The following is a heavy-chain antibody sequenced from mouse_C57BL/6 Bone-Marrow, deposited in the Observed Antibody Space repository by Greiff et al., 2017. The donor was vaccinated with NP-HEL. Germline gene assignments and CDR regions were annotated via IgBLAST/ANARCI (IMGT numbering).Heavy chain of an antibody. Sequence: ESGAELARPGASVKLSCKASGYTFTSYGISWVKQRTGQGLEWIGEIYPRSGNTYYNEKFKGKATLTADKSSSTAYMELRSLTSEDSAVYFCARDGNYAMDYWGQGTSVTVSS. CDR1: GYTFTSYG. J-gene: IGHJ4*01. CDR2: IYPRSGNT. V-gene: IGHV1-81*01. CDR3: ARDGNYAMDY. D-gene: IGHD1-1*01.